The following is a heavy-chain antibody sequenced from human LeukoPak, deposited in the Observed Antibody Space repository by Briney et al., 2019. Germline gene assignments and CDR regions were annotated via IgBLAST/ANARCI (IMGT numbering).Heavy chain of an antibody. CDR1: GFTFSSYA. CDR3: ARGGRKGYYYMDV. Sequence: GGSLRLSCAASGFTFSSYAMSWVRQAPGKGPEWVSCINSDGSSTSYADSVKGRFTISRDNAKNTLYLQMNSLRAEDTAVYYCARGGRKGYYYMDVWGKGTTVTVSS. V-gene: IGHV3-74*01. J-gene: IGHJ6*03. CDR2: INSDGSST.